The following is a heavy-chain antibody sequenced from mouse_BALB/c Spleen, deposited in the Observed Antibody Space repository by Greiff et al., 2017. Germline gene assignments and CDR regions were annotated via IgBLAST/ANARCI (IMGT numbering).Heavy chain of an antibody. CDR2: ISSGGSYT. V-gene: IGHV5-6-4*01. CDR1: GFTFSSYT. CDR3: TRDLGDYAY. J-gene: IGHJ3*01. Sequence: EVMLVESGGGLVKPGGSLKLSCAASGFTFSSYTMSWVRQTPEKRLEWVATISSGGSYTYYPDSVKGRFTISRDNAKNTLYLQMSSLKSEDTAMYYCTRDLGDYAYWGQGTLVTVSA. D-gene: IGHD2-4*01.